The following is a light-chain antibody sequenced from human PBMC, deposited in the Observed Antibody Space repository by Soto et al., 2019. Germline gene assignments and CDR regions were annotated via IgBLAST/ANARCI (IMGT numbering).Light chain of an antibody. J-gene: IGKJ1*01. Sequence: ETLMTQSPATLSVSPGERATLSCRASQSVNNNLAWYQQKLGQAPRVLIYGASTRATGIPARFTGSGSVTEFILTIASLQSEDSAVYYCHEYNTCPWTFGQGTKVEF. CDR1: QSVNNN. V-gene: IGKV3-15*01. CDR3: HEYNTCPWT. CDR2: GAS.